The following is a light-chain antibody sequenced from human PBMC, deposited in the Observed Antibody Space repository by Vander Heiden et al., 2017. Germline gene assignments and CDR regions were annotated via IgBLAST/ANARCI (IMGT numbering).Light chain of an antibody. V-gene: IGLV1-47*02. CDR3: AAWDDNLDGHV. J-gene: IGLJ1*01. Sequence: QSVLTQPPSASGTPGQSVTNGGSGSSSNMGTNYVYWYQQFQGTAPRLLIYTNNQRPSGVPDRFSGSKSGTSASLAISGLRSEDEADYYCAAWDDNLDGHVFGTGTKVTVL. CDR1: SSNMGTNY. CDR2: TNN.